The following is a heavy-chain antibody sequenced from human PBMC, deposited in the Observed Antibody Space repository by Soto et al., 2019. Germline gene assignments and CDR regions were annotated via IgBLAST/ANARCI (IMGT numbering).Heavy chain of an antibody. D-gene: IGHD1-1*01. V-gene: IGHV1-18*01. Sequence: QVHLVQSGAEVKKPGASVKVSCKASVYTFTSYGITWVRQAPGQGLEWMGWISAHNGNTDYAQKPQGRVIVTRDTSTRTAYMELRSLISDDTAVYYCARGRYGDYWGQGALVTVSS. CDR2: ISAHNGNT. CDR3: ARGRYGDY. J-gene: IGHJ4*02. CDR1: VYTFTSYG.